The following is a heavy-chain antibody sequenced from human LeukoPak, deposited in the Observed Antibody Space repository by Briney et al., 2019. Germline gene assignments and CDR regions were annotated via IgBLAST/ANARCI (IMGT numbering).Heavy chain of an antibody. CDR1: GFSFSNAW. J-gene: IGHJ4*02. V-gene: IGHV3-15*01. Sequence: GGSLRLSCAASGFSFSNAWMNWVRQAPGKGLEWVGRIKSKTDGGTTDYAAPVKGRFTISRDDSKNTLYLQMNSLKTEDTAVYYCTTVRTDYGDYTSKDIINNFDYWGQGTLVTVSS. CDR3: TTVRTDYGDYTSKDIINNFDY. D-gene: IGHD4-17*01. CDR2: IKSKTDGGTT.